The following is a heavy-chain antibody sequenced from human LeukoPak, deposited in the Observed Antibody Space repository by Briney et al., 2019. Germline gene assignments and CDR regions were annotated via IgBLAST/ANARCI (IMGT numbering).Heavy chain of an antibody. CDR2: ISYDGSNK. CDR1: GFTFSSYG. Sequence: PGGSLRLSCAASGFTFSSYGMHWVRQAPGKGLEWVAFISYDGSNKYYADSVKGRFTISRDNSKNTLYLQMNNLRADDTAVYYCAKARYDGEVMIAATDYGGQGTLVTVSS. J-gene: IGHJ4*02. V-gene: IGHV3-30*18. D-gene: IGHD2-15*01. CDR3: AKARYDGEVMIAATDY.